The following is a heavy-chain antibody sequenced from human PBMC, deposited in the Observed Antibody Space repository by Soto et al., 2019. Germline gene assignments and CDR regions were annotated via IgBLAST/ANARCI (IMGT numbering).Heavy chain of an antibody. J-gene: IGHJ4*02. CDR1: GYTFTSYY. CDR2: INPSGGST. V-gene: IGHV1-46*01. Sequence: QVQLVQSGAEVKKPGASVKVSCKASGYTFTSYYMHWVRQAPGQGLEWMGIINPSGGSTSYAQKCQGRVTMTRDTSTSTVYMELSSLRSEDTAVYYCARDLARDPADYWGQGTLVTVSS. CDR3: ARDLARDPADY.